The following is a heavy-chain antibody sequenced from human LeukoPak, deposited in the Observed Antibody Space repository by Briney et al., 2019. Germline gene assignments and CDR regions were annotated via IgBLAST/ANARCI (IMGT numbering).Heavy chain of an antibody. D-gene: IGHD3-16*02. CDR3: ARDAYREDYYYYYMDV. CDR2: ISSNGGST. Sequence: GGSLRLSCAASGFTFSSYAMHWVRQAPGKGLEYVSAISSNGGSTYYANSVKGRFTISRDNSKNTLYLQMGSLRAEDMAVYYCARDAYREDYYYYYMDVWGKGTTVTVSS. J-gene: IGHJ6*03. CDR1: GFTFSSYA. V-gene: IGHV3-64*01.